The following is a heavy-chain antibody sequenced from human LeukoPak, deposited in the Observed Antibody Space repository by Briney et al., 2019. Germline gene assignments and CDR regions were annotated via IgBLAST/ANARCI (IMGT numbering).Heavy chain of an antibody. CDR1: GFTFSNAW. CDR3: STGIFGAFNM. CDR2: IKSKSDGGTT. Sequence: GGSLRLSCAASGFTFSNAWMNWVRQAPGKGLEWDGRIKSKSDGGTTDYAAPVKGRFTISRDDSKKTLYLQMNSLKTEDIAVYYCSTGIFGAFNMWGQGRMVTVSP. D-gene: IGHD3-10*02. V-gene: IGHV3-15*01. J-gene: IGHJ3*02.